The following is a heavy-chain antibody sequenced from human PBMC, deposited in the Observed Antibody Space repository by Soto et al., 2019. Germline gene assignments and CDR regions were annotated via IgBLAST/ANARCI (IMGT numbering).Heavy chain of an antibody. J-gene: IGHJ5*02. CDR3: ARIRGWEWELPTNGFDP. V-gene: IGHV4-59*06. CDR2: IYYSGST. CDR1: PGSMRTYY. D-gene: IGHD1-26*01. Sequence: SETLSLTCSVSPGSMRTYYWSWIRQHPGKGLEWIGYIYYSGSTYYNPSLKSRVSISIDTSKNQFSLKLSSVTAADTAVYYCARIRGWEWELPTNGFDPWGQGTLVTVSS.